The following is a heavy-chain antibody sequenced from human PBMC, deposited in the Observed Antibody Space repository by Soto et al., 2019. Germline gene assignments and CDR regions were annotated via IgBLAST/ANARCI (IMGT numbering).Heavy chain of an antibody. CDR2: ISAYNGNT. J-gene: IGHJ6*02. V-gene: IGHV1-18*01. D-gene: IGHD5-18*01. Sequence: ASVKISCKASGYTFTSYGISWVRQAPGQGLEWMGWISAYNGNTNYAQKLQGRVTMTTDTSSSTAYRELRRLRSDDTAVYYCATGGYSYGWGFYYYGMDVWGQGTTVTVSS. CDR1: GYTFTSYG. CDR3: ATGGYSYGWGFYYYGMDV.